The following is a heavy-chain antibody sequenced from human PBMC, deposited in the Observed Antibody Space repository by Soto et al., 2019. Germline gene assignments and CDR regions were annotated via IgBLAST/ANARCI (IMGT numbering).Heavy chain of an antibody. CDR3: ATGRAPYTIFGNAMDV. CDR1: GFTFSSFP. Sequence: GGSLRLSCATSGFTFSSFPMHWVRQAPGRGLEWLAVISYDGNNEYSADSVKGRFTISRDDSKSTLYLQMNSLRAEDTAMYYCATGRAPYTIFGNAMDVWGQGTTVTVSS. V-gene: IGHV3-30-3*01. CDR2: ISYDGNNE. J-gene: IGHJ6*02. D-gene: IGHD3-3*01.